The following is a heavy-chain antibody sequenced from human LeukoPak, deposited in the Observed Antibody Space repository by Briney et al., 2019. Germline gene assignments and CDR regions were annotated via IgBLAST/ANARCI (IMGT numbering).Heavy chain of an antibody. CDR2: ISSRSSYV. CDR3: AKDLGV. J-gene: IGHJ3*01. Sequence: PGGSLRLSCAASGFTFSDYSMNWVRQGPGKGLEWVSYISSRSSYVYNADSVKGRFTISRDNAKNSLYLQMNSLGAEDTAVYYCAKDLGVWGQGTMVTVSS. CDR1: GFTFSDYS. V-gene: IGHV3-21*01.